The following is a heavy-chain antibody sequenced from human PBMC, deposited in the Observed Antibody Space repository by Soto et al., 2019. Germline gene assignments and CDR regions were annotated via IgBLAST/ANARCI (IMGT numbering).Heavy chain of an antibody. V-gene: IGHV3-33*01. Sequence: GGSLRLSCAASGFTFSSYGMHWVRQAPGKGLEWVAVIWYDGGNKYYADSVKGRFTISRDNSKNTLYLQMNSLRAEDTAVYYCARDRMGYCSGGRCSVYNWFDPWGQGTLVTVSS. CDR2: IWYDGGNK. CDR3: ARDRMGYCSGGRCSVYNWFDP. CDR1: GFTFSSYG. D-gene: IGHD2-15*01. J-gene: IGHJ5*02.